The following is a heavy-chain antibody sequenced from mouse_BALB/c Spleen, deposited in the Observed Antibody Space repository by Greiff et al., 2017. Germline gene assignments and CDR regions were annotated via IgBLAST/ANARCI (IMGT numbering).Heavy chain of an antibody. J-gene: IGHJ4*01. D-gene: IGHD2-13*01. V-gene: IGHV1S56*01. CDR2: IYPGNVNT. Sequence: QVQLQQSGPELVKPGASVRISCKASGYTFTSYYIHWVKQRPGQGLEWIGWIYPGNVNTKYNEKFKGKATLTADKSSSTAYMQLSSLTSVDSAVYFCARRDYCYAMDYWGQGTSVTVSS. CDR3: ARRDYCYAMDY. CDR1: GYTFTSYY.